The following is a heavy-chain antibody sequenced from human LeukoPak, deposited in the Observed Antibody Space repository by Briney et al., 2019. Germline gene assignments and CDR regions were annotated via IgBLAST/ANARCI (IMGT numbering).Heavy chain of an antibody. D-gene: IGHD4-17*01. CDR3: ARLYGDYPYYFDY. V-gene: IGHV1-2*02. Sequence: GASVKVSCKASGCTFTGYYMHWVRQAPGQGLEWMGWINPNSGGTNYAQKFQGRVTMTRDTSISTAYMELSRLRSDDTAVYYCARLYGDYPYYFDYWGQGTLVTVSS. CDR2: INPNSGGT. CDR1: GCTFTGYY. J-gene: IGHJ4*02.